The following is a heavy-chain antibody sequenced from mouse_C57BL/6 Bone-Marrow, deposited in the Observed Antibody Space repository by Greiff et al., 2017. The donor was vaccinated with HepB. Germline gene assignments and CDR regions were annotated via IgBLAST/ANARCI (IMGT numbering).Heavy chain of an antibody. V-gene: IGHV1-26*01. Sequence: EVKLQESGPELVKPGASVKISCKASGYTFTDYYMNWVKQSHGKSLEWIGDINPNNGGTSYNQKFKGKATLTVDKSSSTAYMELRSLTSEDSAVYYCARSYDYDRRPAWFAYWGQGTLVTVSA. CDR2: INPNNGGT. D-gene: IGHD2-4*01. J-gene: IGHJ3*01. CDR3: ARSYDYDRRPAWFAY. CDR1: GYTFTDYY.